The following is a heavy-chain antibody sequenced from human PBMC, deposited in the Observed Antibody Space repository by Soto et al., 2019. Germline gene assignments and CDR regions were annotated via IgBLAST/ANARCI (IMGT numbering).Heavy chain of an antibody. Sequence: SETLSLTCTVSGGSISSYYWSWIRQPPGKGLEWIGYIYYSGSTNYNPSLKSRVTISVGTSKNQFSLKLSSVTAADTAVYYCASGSNSGSYWNWFDPWGQGTLVTVSS. D-gene: IGHD1-26*01. CDR2: IYYSGST. CDR3: ASGSNSGSYWNWFDP. V-gene: IGHV4-59*01. CDR1: GGSISSYY. J-gene: IGHJ5*02.